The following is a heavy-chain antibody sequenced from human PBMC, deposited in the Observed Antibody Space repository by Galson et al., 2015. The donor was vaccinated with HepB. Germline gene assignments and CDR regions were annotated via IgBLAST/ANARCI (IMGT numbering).Heavy chain of an antibody. CDR1: GFSLSTSGVA. J-gene: IGHJ3*01. CDR2: IYWNDDK. V-gene: IGHV2-5*01. D-gene: IGHD1-1*01. Sequence: PALVKPTPTLTLTCTFSGFSLSTSGVAVGWIRQPPGKTLEWLALIYWNDDKRLSPSLKSRLTITKDTSKNHVVLTMTNMGSVDTATYYCAHSKRADWNVDGDAFDFWGQGTMVTVSS. CDR3: AHSKRADWNVDGDAFDF.